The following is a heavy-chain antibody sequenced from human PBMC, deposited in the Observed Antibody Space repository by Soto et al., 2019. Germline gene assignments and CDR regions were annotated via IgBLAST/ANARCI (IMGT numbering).Heavy chain of an antibody. CDR3: ASCYYYDSSGYMYNWFDP. J-gene: IGHJ5*02. V-gene: IGHV4-34*01. D-gene: IGHD3-22*01. Sequence: ATLSLTCAVYGGSFSGYYWSWIRQPPGKGLEWIGEINHSGSTNYNPSLKSRVTISVDTSKNQFSLKLSSVTAADTAVYYCASCYYYDSSGYMYNWFDPCGQGTLVTVSS. CDR1: GGSFSGYY. CDR2: INHSGST.